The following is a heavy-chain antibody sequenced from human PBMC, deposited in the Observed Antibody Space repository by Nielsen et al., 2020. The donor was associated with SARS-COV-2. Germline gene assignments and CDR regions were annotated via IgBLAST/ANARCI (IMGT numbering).Heavy chain of an antibody. CDR2: ISWNSGSI. Sequence: GGSLRLSCAASGFTFDDYVMHWVRQAPGKGLEWVSGISWNSGSIGYADSVKGRFTISRDNAKNSLYLQMNSLRAEDTALYYCANLAAAGLDYWGQGTLVTVSS. CDR3: ANLAAAGLDY. V-gene: IGHV3-9*01. D-gene: IGHD6-13*01. CDR1: GFTFDDYV. J-gene: IGHJ4*02.